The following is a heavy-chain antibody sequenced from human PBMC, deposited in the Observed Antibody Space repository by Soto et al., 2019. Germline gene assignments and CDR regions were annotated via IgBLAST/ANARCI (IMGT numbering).Heavy chain of an antibody. CDR1: GGTFSSYA. CDR2: INPSGGST. Sequence: ASVKVSCKASGGTFSSYAISWVRQAPGQGLEWMGIINPSGGSTSYAQKFQGRVTMTRDTSTSTVYMELSSLRSEDTAVYYCARDRITIFGVVTTPDAFDIWGQGTMVTVSS. J-gene: IGHJ3*02. D-gene: IGHD3-3*01. CDR3: ARDRITIFGVVTTPDAFDI. V-gene: IGHV1-46*01.